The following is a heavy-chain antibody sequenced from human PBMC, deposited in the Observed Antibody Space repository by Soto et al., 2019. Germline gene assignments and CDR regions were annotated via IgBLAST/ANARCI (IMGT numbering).Heavy chain of an antibody. CDR3: ARTPHDYDSSGYYLDY. D-gene: IGHD3-22*01. CDR2: IYYSGST. CDR1: GGSISSGGYY. J-gene: IGHJ4*02. V-gene: IGHV4-31*03. Sequence: PSETLSLTCTVSGGSISSGGYYWSWIRQHPGKGLEWIGYIYYSGSTYYNPSLKSRVTISVDTSKNQFSLKLSSVTAADTAVYYCARTPHDYDSSGYYLDYWGQGTLVTVSS.